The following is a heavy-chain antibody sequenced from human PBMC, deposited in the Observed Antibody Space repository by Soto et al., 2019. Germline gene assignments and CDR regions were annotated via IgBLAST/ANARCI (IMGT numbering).Heavy chain of an antibody. CDR3: ARVAPGGSGSYDV. CDR1: GITFSAYT. V-gene: IGHV3-30-3*01. Sequence: QAQLVEAGGGVVRPGRSLRLSCTASGITFSAYTMHWVRQAPGKGLEWVALILYDGNDKQYADSVKGRFTISRDNSKNTLYLQTNSRRVEDTAVYYCARVAPGGSGSYDVWGQGTVVIVSS. J-gene: IGHJ4*02. D-gene: IGHD3-10*01. CDR2: ILYDGNDK.